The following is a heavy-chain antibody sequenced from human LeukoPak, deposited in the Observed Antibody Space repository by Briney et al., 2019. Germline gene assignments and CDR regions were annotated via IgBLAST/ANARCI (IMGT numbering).Heavy chain of an antibody. CDR2: IIPILGIA. V-gene: IGHV1-69*02. CDR3: AQEDIVVVPAAIWAFDI. CDR1: GGTFSSYT. Sequence: SVKVSCKASGGTFSSYTISWVRQAPGQGLEWMGRIIPILGIANYAQKFQGRVTITADKSTSTAYMELSSLRSEDTAVYYCAQEDIVVVPAAIWAFDIRGQGTMVTVSS. D-gene: IGHD2-2*01. J-gene: IGHJ3*02.